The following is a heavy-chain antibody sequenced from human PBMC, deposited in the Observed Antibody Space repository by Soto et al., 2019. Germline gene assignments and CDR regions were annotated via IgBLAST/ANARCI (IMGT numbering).Heavy chain of an antibody. CDR3: ARDGYCSGGSCYSVPVYDY. CDR2: IWYDGSNK. J-gene: IGHJ4*02. V-gene: IGHV3-33*01. Sequence: GGSLRLSCAASGFTFSSYGMHWVRQAPGKGLEWVAVIWYDGSNKYYADSVKGRFTISRDNSKNTLYLQMNSLRAEDTAVYYCARDGYCSGGSCYSVPVYDYWGQGTLVTVSS. D-gene: IGHD2-15*01. CDR1: GFTFSSYG.